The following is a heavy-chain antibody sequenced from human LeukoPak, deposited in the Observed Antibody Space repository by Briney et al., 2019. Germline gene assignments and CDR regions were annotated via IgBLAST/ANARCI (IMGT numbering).Heavy chain of an antibody. CDR3: ARGITIFGVVPHFDY. CDR1: GASISSHY. V-gene: IGHV4-59*11. D-gene: IGHD3-3*01. J-gene: IGHJ4*02. CDR2: IYYSVNT. Sequence: SETLSLTCTVSGASISSHYWSWLRQPPGKGLEWIGYIYYSVNTNYNPSLKSRGTISVDTSMSQFSLKLTSVTAADTAVYYCARGITIFGVVPHFDYWGQGTLVTVSS.